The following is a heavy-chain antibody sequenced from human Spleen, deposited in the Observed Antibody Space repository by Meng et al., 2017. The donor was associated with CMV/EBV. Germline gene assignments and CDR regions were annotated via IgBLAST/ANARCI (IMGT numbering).Heavy chain of an antibody. J-gene: IGHJ4*02. CDR1: GFIFSNYA. V-gene: IGHV3-30*04. CDR3: AREYYDFSLVDF. Sequence: GESLKISCAASGFIFSNYALHWVRQAPGKGLEWVAFIRYDGINKYYSDSVKGRFTISRDNFKNTLYLQMNSLRAEDTAVYYCAREYYDFSLVDFWGQGTLVTVSS. CDR2: IRYDGINK. D-gene: IGHD3-3*01.